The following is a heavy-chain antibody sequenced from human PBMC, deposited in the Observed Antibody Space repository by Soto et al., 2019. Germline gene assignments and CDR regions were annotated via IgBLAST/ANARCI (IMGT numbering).Heavy chain of an antibody. CDR2: FYNSWST. D-gene: IGHD4-17*01. J-gene: IGHJ4*02. V-gene: IGHV4-59*12. Sequence: SETLTLTCTVSGGSISGYYWSWIRQPPGKGLEWIGYFYNSWSTNNNPPLKSRVTISVDKSKNQFSLKLSSVTAADTAVYYCATYGDFGYWGQGTLVTVSS. CDR3: ATYGDFGY. CDR1: GGSISGYY.